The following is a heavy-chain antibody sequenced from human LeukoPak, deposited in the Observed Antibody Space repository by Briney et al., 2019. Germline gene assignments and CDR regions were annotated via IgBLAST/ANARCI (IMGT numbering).Heavy chain of an antibody. CDR3: AKNGALSRLYFDY. V-gene: IGHV3-23*01. CDR2: ISGSGGST. J-gene: IGHJ4*02. D-gene: IGHD4-17*01. Sequence: GGSLRLSCAASGFTFSSYAMSRVRQAPGKGLEWVSAISGSGGSTYYADSVKGRFTISRDNSKNTLYLQMNSLRAEDTAVYYCAKNGALSRLYFDYWGQGTLVTVSS. CDR1: GFTFSSYA.